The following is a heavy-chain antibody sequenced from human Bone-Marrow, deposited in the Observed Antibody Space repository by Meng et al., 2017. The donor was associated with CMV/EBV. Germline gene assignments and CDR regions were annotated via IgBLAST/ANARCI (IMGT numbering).Heavy chain of an antibody. V-gene: IGHV1-2*02. J-gene: IGHJ5*02. CDR1: GYTFTSYG. CDR3: AREGGSIGGWFDP. CDR2: IDPNSGGT. Sequence: QVQLVQSGAEVKKPGASVKVFCKASGYTFTSYGISWVRQAPGQGLEWMGWIDPNSGGTNYAQKFQGRVTMTRDTSISTAYMELSRLRSDDTAVYYCAREGGSIGGWFDPWGQGTLVTASS. D-gene: IGHD3-16*01.